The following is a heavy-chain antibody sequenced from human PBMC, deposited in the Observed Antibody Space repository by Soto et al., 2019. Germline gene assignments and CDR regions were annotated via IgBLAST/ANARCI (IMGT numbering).Heavy chain of an antibody. CDR2: INHSGST. CDR3: ARGGRDGYTV. Sequence: SETLSLTCAVYGGSFGCYYWSWIRQPPGKGLEWIGEINHSGSTKYNPSLKSRVTISMDTSKNQFSLKLSSVTAADTAVYYCARGGRDGYTVWGQGALVTVSS. V-gene: IGHV4-34*01. D-gene: IGHD5-12*01. J-gene: IGHJ4*02. CDR1: GGSFGCYY.